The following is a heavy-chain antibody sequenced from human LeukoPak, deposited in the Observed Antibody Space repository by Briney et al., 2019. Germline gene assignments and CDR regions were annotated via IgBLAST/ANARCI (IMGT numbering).Heavy chain of an antibody. Sequence: GGSLRLSCVPSGITFSNSALSWVRQAPGKGLEWVSTITKSGDQTHYADSVRGLFTISRDIFKNTLYLQMNSLRAEDTAVYYCARDYGGNYGPYYYYMDAWGKGTTVTVSS. CDR1: GITFSNSA. V-gene: IGHV3-23*01. CDR3: ARDYGGNYGPYYYYMDA. CDR2: ITKSGDQT. D-gene: IGHD4-23*01. J-gene: IGHJ6*03.